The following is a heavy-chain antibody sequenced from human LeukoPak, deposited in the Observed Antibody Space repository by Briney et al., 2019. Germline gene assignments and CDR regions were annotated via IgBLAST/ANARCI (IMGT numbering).Heavy chain of an antibody. CDR2: ISGSGGST. CDR1: GFTFSNYA. Sequence: GGSLRLSCAASGFTFSNYAMSWVRQAPGKGLEWVSAISGSGGSTYYADSVKGRFTISRDNSKNTLYLQMNSLRAEDTAVYYCAKVTADSSGYYPAYYYYYMDVWGKGTTVTVSS. V-gene: IGHV3-23*01. CDR3: AKVTADSSGYYPAYYYYYMDV. D-gene: IGHD3-22*01. J-gene: IGHJ6*03.